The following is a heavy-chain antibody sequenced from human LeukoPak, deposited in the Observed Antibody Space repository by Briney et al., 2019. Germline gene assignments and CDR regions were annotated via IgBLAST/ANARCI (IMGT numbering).Heavy chain of an antibody. CDR2: IYYSGST. D-gene: IGHD3-10*01. CDR1: GGSISSYY. J-gene: IGHJ6*03. CDR3: ARARPGLYGSGSLYYYYYMDV. Sequence: SETLSLTCTVSGGSISSYYWSWIRQPPGKGLEWIGYIYYSGSTNYNPSLKSRVTISVDTSKNQFSLKLSSVTAADTAVYYCARARPGLYGSGSLYYYYYMDVWGKGTTVTISS. V-gene: IGHV4-59*01.